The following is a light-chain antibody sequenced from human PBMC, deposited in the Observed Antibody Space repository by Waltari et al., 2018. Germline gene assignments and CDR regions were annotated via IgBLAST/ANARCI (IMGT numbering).Light chain of an antibody. Sequence: ETVVTQSPATLSVSPGERATLTCKTSQSIGSRLAWYQQKPGQAPRLLIYGASVRAIGIPARFSGRGSETEFTLTISSLQSEDFAVYYCQQYNNWPRTFGQGTKVEIK. CDR3: QQYNNWPRT. J-gene: IGKJ1*01. CDR2: GAS. CDR1: QSIGSR. V-gene: IGKV3-15*01.